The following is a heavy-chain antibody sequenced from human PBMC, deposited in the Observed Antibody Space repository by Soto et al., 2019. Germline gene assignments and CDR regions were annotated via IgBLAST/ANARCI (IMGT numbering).Heavy chain of an antibody. CDR3: AAELYSGGRCCSFDI. CDR1: GIIFSNSA. CDR2: IIIAGGGT. V-gene: IGHV1-58*01. D-gene: IGHD2-15*01. J-gene: IGHJ3*02. Sequence: ASVKVSCKTSGIIFSNSAVQWVRQARGQRLEWLGYIIIAGGGTKYSQNLQGKITITRDMSTNTAYMELSSLRSEDTAIYYCAAELYSGGRCCSFDIWGQVTMVTVSS.